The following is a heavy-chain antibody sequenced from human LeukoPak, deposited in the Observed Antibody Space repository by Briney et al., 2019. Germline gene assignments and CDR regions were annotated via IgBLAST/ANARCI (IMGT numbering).Heavy chain of an antibody. V-gene: IGHV3-64*01. Sequence: GGSLRLSCAASGFTFSSYGMHWVRQAPGKGLEFVSAIDRNGVGTYYANSVQGRFTISRDNSKNTLYLQMGSLRPEDMAIYFCARNGAVGATNYFYMDVWGKGTTVTISS. CDR1: GFTFSSYG. D-gene: IGHD1-26*01. J-gene: IGHJ6*03. CDR3: ARNGAVGATNYFYMDV. CDR2: IDRNGVGT.